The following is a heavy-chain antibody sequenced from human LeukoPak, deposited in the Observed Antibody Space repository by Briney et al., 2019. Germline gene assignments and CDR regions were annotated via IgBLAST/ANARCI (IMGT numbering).Heavy chain of an antibody. J-gene: IGHJ4*02. CDR2: INPNSGGT. Sequence: ASVKVSCKASGYTFTGYYMHWVRQAPGQGLEWMGWINPNSGGTNYAQKFQGRVTMTRDTSLSTAYMELSRLRSDDTAVYFCARRPINCIITNCYVDYWGQGTLVTVSS. CDR3: ARRPINCIITNCYVDY. D-gene: IGHD2-2*01. CDR1: GYTFTGYY. V-gene: IGHV1-2*02.